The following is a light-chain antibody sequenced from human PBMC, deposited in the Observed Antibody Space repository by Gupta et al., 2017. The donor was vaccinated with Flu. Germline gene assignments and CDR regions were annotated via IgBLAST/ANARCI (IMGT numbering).Light chain of an antibody. CDR3: QKDGKFPAYT. CDR2: DAS. J-gene: IGKJ2*01. V-gene: IGKV1-33*01. Sequence: SALSASVGDTVTITCQTSQDINEYLNWYQQKPGTAPKLLIYDASSLEIGVPSRFRGSGSGTHFSLTIYSLQPEDVATYYCQKDGKFPAYTFGQGTKVEIK. CDR1: QDINEY.